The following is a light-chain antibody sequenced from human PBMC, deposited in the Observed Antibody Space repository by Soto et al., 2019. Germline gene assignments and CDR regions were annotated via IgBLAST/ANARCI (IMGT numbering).Light chain of an antibody. CDR3: SSYTTSNTRQIV. CDR1: SSDAGGYNY. Sequence: QSALTQPASVSGSPGQSITISCTGTSSDAGGYNYVSWYQQHPGKAPKFMIYDVSNRPSGVSNRFSGSKSGNTASLTISGLQPEDEADYYCSSYTTSNTRQIVFGTGTKVTVL. V-gene: IGLV2-14*01. J-gene: IGLJ1*01. CDR2: DVS.